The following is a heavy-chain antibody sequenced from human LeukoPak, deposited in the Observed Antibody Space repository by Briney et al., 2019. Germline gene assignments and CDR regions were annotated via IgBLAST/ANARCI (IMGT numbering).Heavy chain of an antibody. CDR1: GGSLSGYY. Sequence: PSETLSLTCDVYGGSLSGYYWSWIRQSPGKGLEWIGESDPPGSATYNPSLKSRVTISVDMSKNQFSLNLRSVTAADTGVYYCARGRPPDSYSGWYLFDPWGQGTLVTVSS. V-gene: IGHV4-34*01. D-gene: IGHD6-19*01. CDR2: SDPPGSA. J-gene: IGHJ5*02. CDR3: ARGRPPDSYSGWYLFDP.